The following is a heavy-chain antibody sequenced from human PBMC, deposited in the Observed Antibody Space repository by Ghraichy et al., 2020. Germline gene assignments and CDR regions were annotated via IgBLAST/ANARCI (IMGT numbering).Heavy chain of an antibody. J-gene: IGHJ4*02. V-gene: IGHV3-23*01. Sequence: GGSLRLSCAASGFTFSSYAMSWVRQAPGKGLEWVSAISGSGGSTYYADSVKGRFTISRDNSKNTLYLQMNSLRAEDTAVYYCAKDHLGNFDWLLPNDYWGQGTLVTISS. CDR2: ISGSGGST. CDR1: GFTFSSYA. D-gene: IGHD3-9*01. CDR3: AKDHLGNFDWLLPNDY.